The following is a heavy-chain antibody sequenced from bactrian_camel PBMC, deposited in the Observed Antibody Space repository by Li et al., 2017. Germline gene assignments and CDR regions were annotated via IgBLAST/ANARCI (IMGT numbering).Heavy chain of an antibody. Sequence: HVQLVESGGGSVQAGESVRLSCTASGFTFDESDMDWYRQAPGKQCELVSMIRSDGATTHADSVKGRFTISRDNAKKTVYLQMNGLKSEDTALYWCATGYDCVLEGSCDRGQGTQVTVS. J-gene: IGHJ4*01. CDR2: IRSDGAT. D-gene: IGHD3*01. CDR1: GFTFDESD. CDR3: ATGYDCVLEGSCD. V-gene: IGHV3S53*01.